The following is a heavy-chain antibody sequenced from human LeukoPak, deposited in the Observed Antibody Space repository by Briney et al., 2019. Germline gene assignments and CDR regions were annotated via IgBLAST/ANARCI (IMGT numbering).Heavy chain of an antibody. CDR3: ARGTYYYDSSGYFLRGRRGGLDFGFDY. V-gene: IGHV1-2*02. CDR2: INPNSGGT. CDR1: GYTFTGYY. J-gene: IGHJ4*02. D-gene: IGHD3-22*01. Sequence: ASVKVSCKASGYTFTGYYMHWVRQAPGQGLEWMGWINPNSGGTNYAQKFQGRVTMTRDTSISTADMELSRLRSDDTDVYYCARGTYYYDSSGYFLRGRRGGLDFGFDYWGQGTLVTVSS.